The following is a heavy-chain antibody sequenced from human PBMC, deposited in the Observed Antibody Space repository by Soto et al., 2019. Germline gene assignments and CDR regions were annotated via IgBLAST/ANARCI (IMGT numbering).Heavy chain of an antibody. Sequence: EVQLLESGGGLVQPGGSLRLSCAASGFTFSSYAMSWVRQTPGKGLEWVSGISGGGGNTYYADAVTGRFTISRDNSSSPLYPQMNSLRAADTAIYYCAKDRGAGGRFSGIAVAGIPAWGQGTLVTVSS. J-gene: IGHJ5*02. CDR1: GFTFSSYA. D-gene: IGHD6-19*01. CDR3: AKDRGAGGRFSGIAVAGIPA. CDR2: ISGGGGNT. V-gene: IGHV3-23*01.